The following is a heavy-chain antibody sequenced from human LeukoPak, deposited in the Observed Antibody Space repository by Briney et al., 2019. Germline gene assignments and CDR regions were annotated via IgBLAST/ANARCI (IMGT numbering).Heavy chain of an antibody. CDR1: VGSINSYY. V-gene: IGHV4-59*08. CDR3: TRGNYAGVFDY. CDR2: IYYSGTT. J-gene: IGHJ4*02. Sequence: SETLSLTCTVSVGSINSYYWSWIRQPPGQGLEWIGYIYYSGTTNYSPSLRSRVTISVDTSKNQFSLRLSSVTAADTAVYYCTRGNYAGVFDYWGQGLLVTVSS. D-gene: IGHD3-16*01.